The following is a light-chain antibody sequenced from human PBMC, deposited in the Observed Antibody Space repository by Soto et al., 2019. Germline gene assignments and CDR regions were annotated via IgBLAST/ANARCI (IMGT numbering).Light chain of an antibody. Sequence: QSALTQPASVSGSPGQSITISCTGTSSDVGGYNFVSWYQQQPDKAPKLMIYDVTNRPSGVSNRFSGSKSGNTASLTISGLQAEDEADYYCSSYTSISTYVFGTGTKVTVL. J-gene: IGLJ1*01. CDR1: SSDVGGYNF. V-gene: IGLV2-14*01. CDR2: DVT. CDR3: SSYTSISTYV.